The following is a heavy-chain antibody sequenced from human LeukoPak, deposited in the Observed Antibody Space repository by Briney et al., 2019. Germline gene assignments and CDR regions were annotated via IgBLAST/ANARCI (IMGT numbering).Heavy chain of an antibody. CDR3: AREGRNWGIDY. Sequence: SETLSLTCTVSGGSISSYYWSWIRQPPGKGLEWIGYIYYSGSTNYNPSLKSRVTISVDTSKNQFSLKLSSVTAADTAVYYCAREGRNWGIDYWGQGTLVTVSS. V-gene: IGHV4-59*01. D-gene: IGHD7-27*01. CDR2: IYYSGST. J-gene: IGHJ4*02. CDR1: GGSISSYY.